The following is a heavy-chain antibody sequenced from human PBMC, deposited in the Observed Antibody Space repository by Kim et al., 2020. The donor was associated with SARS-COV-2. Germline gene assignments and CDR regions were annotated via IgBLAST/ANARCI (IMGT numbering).Heavy chain of an antibody. J-gene: IGHJ3*02. Sequence: SETLSRTCTVSGASITSYYWSWIRQPPGKGLEWIGYIYYSGSTNYNPSLRSRVTMSVDTSKNQFSLKLSSETAADTAVYYCAQGYAFDIWGRGTMLTVSS. D-gene: IGHD5-18*01. CDR2: IYYSGST. CDR1: GASITSYY. V-gene: IGHV4-59*01. CDR3: AQGYAFDI.